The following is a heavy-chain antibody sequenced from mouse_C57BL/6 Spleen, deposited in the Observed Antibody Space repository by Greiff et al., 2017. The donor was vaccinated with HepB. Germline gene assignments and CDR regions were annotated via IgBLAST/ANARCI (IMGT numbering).Heavy chain of an antibody. J-gene: IGHJ2*01. CDR2: INPYNGGT. Sequence: VQLQQSGPVLVKPGASVKMSCKASGYTFTDYYMNWVKQSHGKSLEWIGVINPYNGGTSYNQKFKGKATLTVDKSSSTAYMELNSLTSEDSAVYYCASTVVATNYFDYWGQGTTLTVSS. D-gene: IGHD1-1*01. CDR1: GYTFTDYY. CDR3: ASTVVATNYFDY. V-gene: IGHV1-19*01.